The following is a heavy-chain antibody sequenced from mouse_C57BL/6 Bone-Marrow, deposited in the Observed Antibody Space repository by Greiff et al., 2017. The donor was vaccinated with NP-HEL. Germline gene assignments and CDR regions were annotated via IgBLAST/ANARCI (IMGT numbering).Heavy chain of an antibody. CDR1: GYTFTDYN. D-gene: IGHD2-4*01. V-gene: IGHV1-76*01. CDR2: IYPGSGST. CDR3: ASYDYDAWFAY. Sequence: QVQLQQSGAELVRPGASVKLSCKASGYTFTDYNIHWVKQRPGQGLEWIARIYPGSGSTYYNEKFKGKAKLTAAKSSSTADMQPSSLASEDSAVYFCASYDYDAWFAYWGQGTLVTVSA. J-gene: IGHJ3*01.